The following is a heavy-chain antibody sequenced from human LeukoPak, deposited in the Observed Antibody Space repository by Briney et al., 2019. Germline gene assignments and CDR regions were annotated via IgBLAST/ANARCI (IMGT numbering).Heavy chain of an antibody. CDR3: AKRGSDFRALEY. J-gene: IGHJ4*02. Sequence: SGGSLRLSCAASGFTFSNYVMNWVRQPPGKGLEWVSSITDSGGATYYADSMKGRFTISRDNSKNTLYLQMTSLKAEDTAVYYCAKRGSDFRALEYWGQGTLVTVSS. CDR1: GFTFSNYV. D-gene: IGHD3-3*01. CDR2: ITDSGGAT. V-gene: IGHV3-23*01.